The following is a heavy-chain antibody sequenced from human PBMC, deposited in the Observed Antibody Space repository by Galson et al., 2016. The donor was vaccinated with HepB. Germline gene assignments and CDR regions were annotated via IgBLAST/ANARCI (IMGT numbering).Heavy chain of an antibody. J-gene: IGHJ4*02. CDR2: ITPILGKP. CDR1: GGSFNSYT. Sequence: SVKVSCKASGGSFNSYTFSWVRQARGQGLEWMGRITPILGKPNYAQKFQGRVTIAADRSTSTVYLYLSSLKSEDNAVYYCATAWERQDSFDYWGQGTLVTVSS. V-gene: IGHV1-69*02. CDR3: ATAWERQDSFDY. D-gene: IGHD1-26*01.